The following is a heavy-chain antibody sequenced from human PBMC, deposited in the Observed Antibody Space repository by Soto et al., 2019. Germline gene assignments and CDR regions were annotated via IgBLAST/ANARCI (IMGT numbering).Heavy chain of an antibody. CDR3: TRVADGAWGVFDP. D-gene: IGHD3-16*01. J-gene: IGHJ5*02. V-gene: IGHV3-74*01. CDR1: GFTFSSYW. CDR2: INGDGSRT. Sequence: EVQLVESGGDLVQRGGSLRLSCAASGFTFSSYWMHWVRQAPGKGLEWVSRINGDGSRTSYADSVRGRFTTSRDNAKNTVYLQMNSLRAEDTAVYYCTRVADGAWGVFDPWGQGTLVTVSS.